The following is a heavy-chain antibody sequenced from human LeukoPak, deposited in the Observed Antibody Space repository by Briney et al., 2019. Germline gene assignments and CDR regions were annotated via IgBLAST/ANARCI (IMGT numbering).Heavy chain of an antibody. J-gene: IGHJ4*01. CDR1: GDSISSYY. CDR3: ARGVVVPAAPPGGFDY. Sequence: SETLSLTCTFSGDSISSYYWSWIRQPPGKGLEWIGYINYSGSTNYNPSLKSRVTISVDTSKNQFSLKLSSVTAADTAVYYCARGVVVPAAPPGGFDYWGQGTLVTVSS. D-gene: IGHD2-2*01. CDR2: INYSGST. V-gene: IGHV4-59*12.